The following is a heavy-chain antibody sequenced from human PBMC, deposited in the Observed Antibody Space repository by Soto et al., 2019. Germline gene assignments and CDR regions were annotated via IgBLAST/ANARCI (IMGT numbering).Heavy chain of an antibody. J-gene: IGHJ4*02. CDR3: ARVSHRSPHFDY. V-gene: IGHV1-18*01. CDR1: GYTFTSYG. Sequence: QVQLVQSGAEVKKPGASVKVSCKASGYTFTSYGISWVRQAPGQGLEWMGWISAYNGNTNYAQKLQGRXXMXTXXSTSTAYMELRSLRSDDTAVYYCARVSHRSPHFDYWGQGTLVTVSS. CDR2: ISAYNGNT. D-gene: IGHD2-15*01.